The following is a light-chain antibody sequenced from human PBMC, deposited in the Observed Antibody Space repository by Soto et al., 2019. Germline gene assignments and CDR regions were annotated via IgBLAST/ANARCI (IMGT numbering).Light chain of an antibody. CDR1: SSNIGSNY. J-gene: IGLJ3*02. CDR2: RNN. V-gene: IGLV1-47*01. CDR3: AAWDDSLSGWV. Sequence: QAVVTQPPSASGTPGQRVTISCSGSSSNIGSNYVYWYQQLPGTAPKLLIYRNNQRPSGVPDRFSGSKSGTSASLAISGLRSEDEDDYDCAAWDDSLSGWVFGGGTKRTVL.